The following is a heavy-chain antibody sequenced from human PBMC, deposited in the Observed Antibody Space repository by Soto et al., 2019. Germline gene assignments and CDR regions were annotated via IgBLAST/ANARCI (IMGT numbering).Heavy chain of an antibody. J-gene: IGHJ6*02. V-gene: IGHV3-30*18. D-gene: IGHD6-13*01. CDR1: GFTFSRYG. CDR2: ISHDGSNK. CDR3: AKGEQELAFYYGVDV. Sequence: GSLRLSCAASGFTFSRYGMHWVRQAPGKGLEWVAVISHDGSNKYYADSVKGRFTISRDKSKNTLYLQMNSLRAEDTAVYYCAKGEQELAFYYGVDVWGQGTTVTVSS.